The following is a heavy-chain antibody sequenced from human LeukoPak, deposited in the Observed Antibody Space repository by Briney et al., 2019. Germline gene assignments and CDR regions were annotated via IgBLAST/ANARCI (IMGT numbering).Heavy chain of an antibody. CDR2: LYTSGNT. D-gene: IGHD2-21*02. CDR3: AGMVTFQTNFDC. V-gene: IGHV4-4*07. Sequence: SETLSLTCTVSGGSINSYYWSWIPQPARKRLEWVGRLYTSGNTNYNPSLRSRITMSVDTSKNQFSLKLASVTAADTAVYYCAGMVTFQTNFDCWGQGTLVTVSS. CDR1: GGSINSYY. J-gene: IGHJ4*02.